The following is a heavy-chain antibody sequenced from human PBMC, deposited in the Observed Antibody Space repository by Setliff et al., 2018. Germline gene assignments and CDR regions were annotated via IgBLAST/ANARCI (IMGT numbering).Heavy chain of an antibody. CDR1: GGSIRSSNW. J-gene: IGHJ3*02. D-gene: IGHD5-12*01. CDR3: ARGDGYGDAIDI. Sequence: SETLSLTCAVSGGSIRSSNWWSWVRQPPGKGLEWIGEIYHSGSTNYNPSLKSRVTISIDKSRDQFSLKLSSVTAADTAVYYCARGDGYGDAIDIWGQGTMVTVSS. V-gene: IGHV4-4*02. CDR2: IYHSGST.